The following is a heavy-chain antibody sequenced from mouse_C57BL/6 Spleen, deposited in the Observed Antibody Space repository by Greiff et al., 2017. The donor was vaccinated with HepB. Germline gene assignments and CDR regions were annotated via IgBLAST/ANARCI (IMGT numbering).Heavy chain of an antibody. Sequence: VQLQQPGAELVRPGSSVKLSCKASGYTFTSYWMHWVKQRPIQGLEWIGNIDPSDSETHYNQKFKDKATLTVDKSSSTAYMQLSSLTSEDSAVYYCARGGLDSSGYPFAYWGQGTLVTVSA. CDR1: GYTFTSYW. CDR3: ARGGLDSSGYPFAY. J-gene: IGHJ3*01. CDR2: IDPSDSET. V-gene: IGHV1-52*01. D-gene: IGHD3-2*02.